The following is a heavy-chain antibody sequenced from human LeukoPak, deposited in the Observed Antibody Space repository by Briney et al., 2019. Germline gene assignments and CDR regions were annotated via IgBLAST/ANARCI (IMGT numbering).Heavy chain of an antibody. CDR3: ARGDQFNYGSGSDYFDY. Sequence: ASVKVSCKASGYTFTSYDINWVGQATGQGLEWMGWMNPNSGNTGYAQKFQGRVTITRNTSISTAYMELSSLRSEDTAVYYCARGDQFNYGSGSDYFDYWGQGTLVTVSS. J-gene: IGHJ4*02. CDR2: MNPNSGNT. D-gene: IGHD3-10*01. V-gene: IGHV1-8*03. CDR1: GYTFTSYD.